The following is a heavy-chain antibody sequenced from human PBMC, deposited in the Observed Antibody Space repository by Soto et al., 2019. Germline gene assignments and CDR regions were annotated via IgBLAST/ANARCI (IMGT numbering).Heavy chain of an antibody. V-gene: IGHV4-30-2*01. D-gene: IGHD2-15*01. CDR3: ARGAGYCSGGSCYYFDY. J-gene: IGHJ4*02. CDR1: GGSISSGGYS. CDR2: IYHSGST. Sequence: QLQLQESGSGLVKPSQTLSLTCAVSGGSISSGGYSWSWIRQPPGKGLEWIGYIYHSGSTYYNPSLKSRVTISVDRSKNQFSLKLSSVTAADTAVYYCARGAGYCSGGSCYYFDYWGQGTLVTVSS.